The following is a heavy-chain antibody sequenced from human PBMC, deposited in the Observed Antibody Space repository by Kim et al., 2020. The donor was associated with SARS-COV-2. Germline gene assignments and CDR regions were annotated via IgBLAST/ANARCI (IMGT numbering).Heavy chain of an antibody. D-gene: IGHD2-2*01. CDR1: GFTFDTYA. J-gene: IGHJ4*03. Sequence: GGSLRLSCAASGFTFDTYAMHWVRQTPGRRLEYVSAISSNGADPYYADSVKGRFIISRDNSKNTLYLQMTRLRAEDTAVYYCAREGHHCSGTACYRFDYWGQGTLVTVSS. V-gene: IGHV3-64*02. CDR3: AREGHHCSGTACYRFDY. CDR2: ISSNGADP.